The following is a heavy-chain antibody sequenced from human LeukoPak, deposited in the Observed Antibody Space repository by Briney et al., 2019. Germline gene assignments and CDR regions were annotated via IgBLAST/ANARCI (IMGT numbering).Heavy chain of an antibody. CDR2: INPSGGST. CDR1: GYTFTCYY. J-gene: IGHJ4*02. D-gene: IGHD3-10*01. V-gene: IGHV1-46*03. Sequence: ASVKVTFKASGYTFTCYYMHWVRQAPAQGLEWMGIINPSGGSTSKAHKFQGRVTMTRNTSTSTVYMELSNLRCEDTAVYYCARRGFGELYNALFDYWGQGTLVTVSS. CDR3: ARRGFGELYNALFDY.